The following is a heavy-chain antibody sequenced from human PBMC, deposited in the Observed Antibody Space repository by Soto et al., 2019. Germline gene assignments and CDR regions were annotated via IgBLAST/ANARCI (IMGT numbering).Heavy chain of an antibody. CDR1: GGSFSDYY. D-gene: IGHD7-27*01. J-gene: IGHJ3*02. V-gene: IGHV4-34*01. Sequence: QVQLQQWGAGLLKPSETLSLTCGVYGGSFSDYYWSWIRQPPGKGLEWIGEINHRGSTDYNTSLKSRVTISVSTSKNQFSLRLSSATAADTAVYYCARGASWGEDAFDIWGQGTMVTVSS. CDR2: INHRGST. CDR3: ARGASWGEDAFDI.